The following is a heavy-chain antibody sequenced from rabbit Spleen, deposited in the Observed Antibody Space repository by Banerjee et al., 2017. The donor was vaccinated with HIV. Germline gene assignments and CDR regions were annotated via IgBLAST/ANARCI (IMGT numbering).Heavy chain of an antibody. D-gene: IGHD1-1*01. J-gene: IGHJ4*01. Sequence: QSLEESGGDLVKPGASLTLTCKASGFDLSSYWICWVRQAPGKGLEWIGCIYAGSGSTYYASWAKGRFTISKTSSTTMTLQMTSLTVADTATYFCARARDGGWLYKDLWGPGTLVTVS. CDR1: GFDLSSYW. CDR2: IYAGSGST. V-gene: IGHV1S40*01. CDR3: ARARDGGWLYKDL.